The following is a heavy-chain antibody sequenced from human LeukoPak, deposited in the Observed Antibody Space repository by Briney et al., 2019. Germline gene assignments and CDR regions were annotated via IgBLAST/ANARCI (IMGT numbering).Heavy chain of an antibody. CDR2: IWYDGSNK. Sequence: GGSLRLSCAASGFTFSSYGMHWVRQAPGKGLEWVAVIWYDGSNKYYADSVKGRFTISRDNSKNTLYLQMNSLRAEDTAVYYCARSGSYYYDSSGPYDYWGQGTLVTVSS. CDR3: ARSGSYYYDSSGPYDY. CDR1: GFTFSSYG. V-gene: IGHV3-33*08. J-gene: IGHJ4*02. D-gene: IGHD3-22*01.